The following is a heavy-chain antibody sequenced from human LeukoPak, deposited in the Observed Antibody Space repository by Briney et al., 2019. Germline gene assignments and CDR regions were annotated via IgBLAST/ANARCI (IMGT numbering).Heavy chain of an antibody. CDR1: GFTLSSYW. V-gene: IGHV3-74*01. J-gene: IGHJ6*02. CDR2: IDPDGSTT. D-gene: IGHD6-13*01. Sequence: PGGSLRLSCAASGFTLSSYWMHWFRQAPGEGLVWVSRIDPDGSTTNYADSVKGRFTTSRDNAKNTLYLQMNSLRAEDTALYYCTRVQAGRAGLMDVWGRGTTVTVSS. CDR3: TRVQAGRAGLMDV.